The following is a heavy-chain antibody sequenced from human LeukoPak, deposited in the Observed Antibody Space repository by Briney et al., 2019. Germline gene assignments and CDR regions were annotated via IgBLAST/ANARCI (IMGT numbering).Heavy chain of an antibody. CDR2: IIGSGADT. CDR3: AKDGARYILTGYYKYYFDY. Sequence: GGSLRLSCAASGFTFSTYAMNWVRDTPGKGLEWVSSIIGSGADTYYADSVKGRFTISRDNSKNTLYLQMNSLRAEDTAVYYCAKDGARYILTGYYKYYFDYWGQGTLVTVSS. CDR1: GFTFSTYA. J-gene: IGHJ4*02. D-gene: IGHD3-9*01. V-gene: IGHV3-23*01.